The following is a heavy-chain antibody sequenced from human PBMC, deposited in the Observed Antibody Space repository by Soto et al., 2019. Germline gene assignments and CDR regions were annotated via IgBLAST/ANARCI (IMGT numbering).Heavy chain of an antibody. J-gene: IGHJ4*02. CDR3: ARSGDNFNVLDY. CDR2: SSNSGTFA. D-gene: IGHD1-1*01. V-gene: IGHV3-11*06. Sequence: PGWSLRLSCASSVFTFIDYYMRWVRQAPGRGLEWISYSSNSGTFARYATSVKGRFSISRDNANNSLYLEMNSLRVEDTAVYYCARSGDNFNVLDYWGQGTPVTVSS. CDR1: VFTFIDYY.